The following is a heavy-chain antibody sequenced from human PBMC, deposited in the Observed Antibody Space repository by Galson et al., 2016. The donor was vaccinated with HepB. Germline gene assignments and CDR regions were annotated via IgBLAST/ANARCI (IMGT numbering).Heavy chain of an antibody. CDR2: IYDSGST. Sequence: EPLSLTCTVSSGSVSGYYWSWIRQPPGKGLEWIGHIYDSGSTKYNPSLKSRLTISIDTSKDQFSLKLSSVTAADTAVYYCARLFRLWDGFFDYWGQGTLVTVSS. V-gene: IGHV4-59*08. CDR1: SGSVSGYY. D-gene: IGHD4/OR15-4a*01. J-gene: IGHJ4*02. CDR3: ARLFRLWDGFFDY.